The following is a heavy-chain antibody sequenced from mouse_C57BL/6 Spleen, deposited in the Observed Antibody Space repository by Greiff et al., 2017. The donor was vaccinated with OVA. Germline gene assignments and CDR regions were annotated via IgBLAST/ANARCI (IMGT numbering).Heavy chain of an antibody. CDR2: SRNKANDYTT. CDR3: ARDAGYYGSSYNAMDY. V-gene: IGHV7-1*01. J-gene: IGHJ4*01. CDR1: GFTFSDFY. D-gene: IGHD1-1*01. Sequence: EVKLVESGGGLVQSGRSLRLSCATSGFTFSDFYMEWVRQAPGKGLEWIAASRNKANDYTTEYSASVKGRFIVSRDTSQSILYLQMNALRAEDTAIYYCARDAGYYGSSYNAMDYWGQGTSVTVSS.